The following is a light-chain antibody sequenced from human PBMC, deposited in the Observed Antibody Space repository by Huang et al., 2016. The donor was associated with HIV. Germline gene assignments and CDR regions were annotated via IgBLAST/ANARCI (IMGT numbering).Light chain of an antibody. V-gene: IGKV1-39*01. CDR1: HNINSN. CDR2: IAT. CDR3: QQSQNTPWT. J-gene: IGKJ1*01. Sequence: DIQMTQSPSSLSASIGDRVTMTCRASHNINSNLNWYQQKPGKAPKLLIFIATYLASGVPSRFSGSGSGTHFTLTSNGLQPEDLATYFCQQSQNTPWTFGQGSRLEIK.